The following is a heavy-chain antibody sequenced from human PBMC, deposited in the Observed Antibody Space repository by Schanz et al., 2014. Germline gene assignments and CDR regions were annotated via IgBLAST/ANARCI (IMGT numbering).Heavy chain of an antibody. J-gene: IGHJ4*02. Sequence: EVQLVESGGALVQPGGSLRLSCVASGFTFSSYAMSWVRQAPGKGLEWVSGISDNGISTYYADSVKGRFSISRENSKSILYLQMNSLRAEDTAVYYCAKAGSGWSTAGYYYWGQGTLVAVSS. V-gene: IGHV3-23*04. CDR2: ISDNGIST. D-gene: IGHD6-19*01. CDR3: AKAGSGWSTAGYYY. CDR1: GFTFSSYA.